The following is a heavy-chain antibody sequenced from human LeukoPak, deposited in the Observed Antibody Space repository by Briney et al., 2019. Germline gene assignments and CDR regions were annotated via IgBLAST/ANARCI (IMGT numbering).Heavy chain of an antibody. CDR1: GYTFNSYD. CDR3: VRESGRYQDFFEN. Sequence: GASVKVSRKASGYTFNSYDIHWVRQAPGQRPEWMGGVNGGSGRTKYLQKLQGRVTITRDTSANTAFMELSSLRSEDTAVYYCVRESGRYQDFFENWGQGTLVTVSS. J-gene: IGHJ4*02. V-gene: IGHV1-3*01. D-gene: IGHD1-26*01. CDR2: VNGGSGRT.